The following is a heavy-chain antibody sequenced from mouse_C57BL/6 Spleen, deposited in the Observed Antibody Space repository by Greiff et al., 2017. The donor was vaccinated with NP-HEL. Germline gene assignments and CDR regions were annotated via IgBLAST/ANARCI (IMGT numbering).Heavy chain of an antibody. V-gene: IGHV1-54*01. D-gene: IGHD2-4*01. CDR3: ARREDDYDGWYFDV. CDR1: GYAFTNYL. J-gene: IGHJ1*03. Sequence: VMLVESGAELVRPGTSVKVSCKASGYAFTNYLIEWVKQRPGQGLEWIGVINPGSGGTNYNEKFKGKATLTADKSSSTAYMQLSSLTSEDSAVYFCARREDDYDGWYFDVWGTGTTVTVSS. CDR2: INPGSGGT.